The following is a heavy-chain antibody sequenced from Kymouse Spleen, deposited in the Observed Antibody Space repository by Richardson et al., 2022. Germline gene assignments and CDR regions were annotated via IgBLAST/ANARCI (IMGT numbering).Heavy chain of an antibody. V-gene: IGHV3-30*18. Sequence: QVQLVESGGGVVQPGRSLRLSCAASGFTFSSYGMHWVRQAPGKGLEWVAVISYDGSNKYYADSVKGRFTISRDNSKNTLYLQMNSLRAEDTAVYYCAKDQGIAAAGPDYWGQGTLVTVSS. CDR2: ISYDGSNK. J-gene: IGHJ4*02. CDR1: GFTFSSYG. CDR3: AKDQGIAAAGPDY. D-gene: IGHD6-13*01.